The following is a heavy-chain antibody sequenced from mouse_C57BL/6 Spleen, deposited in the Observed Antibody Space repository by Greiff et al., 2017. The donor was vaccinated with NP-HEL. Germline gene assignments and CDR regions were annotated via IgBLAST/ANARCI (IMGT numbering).Heavy chain of an antibody. V-gene: IGHV1-53*01. CDR3: ARSTMVTTWGYYYAMDY. Sequence: VKLQQPGTELVKPGASVKLSCKASGYTFTSYWMHWVKQRPGQGLEWIGNINPSNGGTNYNEKFKSKATLTVDKSSSTAYMQLSSLTSEDSAVYYCARSTMVTTWGYYYAMDYWGQGTSVTVSS. J-gene: IGHJ4*01. D-gene: IGHD2-2*01. CDR2: INPSNGGT. CDR1: GYTFTSYW.